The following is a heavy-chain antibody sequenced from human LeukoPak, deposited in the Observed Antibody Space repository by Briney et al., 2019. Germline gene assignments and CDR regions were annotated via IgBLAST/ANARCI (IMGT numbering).Heavy chain of an antibody. V-gene: IGHV3-48*04. D-gene: IGHD3-16*02. J-gene: IGHJ4*02. Sequence: GRSLRLSCAASGFTFSSYAMHWVRQAPGKGLEWVSYISSSSSTIYYVDSVKGRFTISRDNAKNSLYLQMNSLRAEDTAVYYCARVRAFGGVISKWGQGTLVTVSS. CDR1: GFTFSSYA. CDR2: ISSSSSTI. CDR3: ARVRAFGGVISK.